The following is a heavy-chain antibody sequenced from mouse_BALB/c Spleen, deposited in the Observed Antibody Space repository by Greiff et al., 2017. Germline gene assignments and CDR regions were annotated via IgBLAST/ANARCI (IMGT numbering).Heavy chain of an antibody. Sequence: QVQLQQSGAELVRPGTSVKVSCKASGYAFTNYLIEWVKQRPGQGLEWIGVINPGSGGTNYNEKFKGKATLTADKSSSTAYMQLSSLTSDDSAVYFCARRGNYGFAYWGQGTLVTVSA. CDR1: GYAFTNYL. J-gene: IGHJ3*01. CDR2: INPGSGGT. CDR3: ARRGNYGFAY. V-gene: IGHV1-54*01. D-gene: IGHD2-1*01.